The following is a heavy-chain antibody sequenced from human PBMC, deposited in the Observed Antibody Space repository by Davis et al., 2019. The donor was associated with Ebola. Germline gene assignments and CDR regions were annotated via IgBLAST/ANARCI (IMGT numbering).Heavy chain of an antibody. D-gene: IGHD1-26*01. Sequence: GESLKISCAASGFTFSSYSMNWARQAPGKGLEWVAVISYDGSNKYYADSVKGRFTISRDNSKNTLYLQMNSLRAEDTAVYYCAKVGGSYPHHDYWGQGTLVTVSS. CDR2: ISYDGSNK. CDR1: GFTFSSYS. J-gene: IGHJ4*02. CDR3: AKVGGSYPHHDY. V-gene: IGHV3-30*18.